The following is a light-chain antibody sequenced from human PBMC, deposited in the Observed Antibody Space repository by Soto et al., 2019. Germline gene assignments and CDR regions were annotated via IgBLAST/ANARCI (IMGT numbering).Light chain of an antibody. CDR1: QSLVYSDGKAY. CDR2: QVS. V-gene: IGKV2-30*01. J-gene: IGKJ1*01. Sequence: DAVLTQSPLSLPVTLGQPAAISCRSSQSLVYSDGKAYLIWFQQRPGQSPRRLIYQVSRRDAGVPDRFSGSGLGAYCTLIISRVEAEDVGIYYCMQATRWPWTFGHGTKVEIQ. CDR3: MQATRWPWT.